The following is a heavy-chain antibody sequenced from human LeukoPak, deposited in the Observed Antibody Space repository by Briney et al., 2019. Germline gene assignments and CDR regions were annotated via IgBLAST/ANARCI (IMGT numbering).Heavy chain of an antibody. CDR2: IIPIFGTA. V-gene: IGHV1-69*06. CDR3: ARAQTTMAYYYYMDV. D-gene: IGHD5-18*01. Sequence: GSSVKVSCKASGGTFSSYAISWVRQAPGQGLEWMGRIIPIFGTANYAQKFQGRVTITADKSTSTAYMELSSLRSEDTAVYYCARAQTTMAYYYYMDVWGKGTTVTVSS. J-gene: IGHJ6*03. CDR1: GGTFSSYA.